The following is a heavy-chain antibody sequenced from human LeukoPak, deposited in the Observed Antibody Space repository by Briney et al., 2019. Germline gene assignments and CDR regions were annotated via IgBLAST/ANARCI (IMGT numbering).Heavy chain of an antibody. J-gene: IGHJ5*02. CDR2: IYTGGSA. CDR1: GGSISSYY. V-gene: IGHV4-4*07. D-gene: IGHD1-7*01. CDR3: GRQERKTGTPPFDP. Sequence: KPSETLSLTCTVSGGSISSYYWSWIRQPAGKGLEWIGRIYTGGSANYNPSLKSRVTISVDKSKNQFSLKLNSVTAADTAVYYCGRQERKTGTPPFDPWGQGTLVTVSS.